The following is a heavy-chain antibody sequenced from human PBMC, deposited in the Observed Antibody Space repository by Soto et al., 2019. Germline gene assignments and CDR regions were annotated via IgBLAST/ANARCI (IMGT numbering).Heavy chain of an antibody. CDR2: INHSGST. J-gene: IGHJ6*02. CDR1: GGSFSGYY. Sequence: SETLSLTCAVYGGSFSGYYWSWIRQPPGKGLEWIGEINHSGSTNYNPSLKSRVTISVDTSKNQFSLKLSSVTAADTAVYYCARDTPRGAAAATRNYYGMDVWGQGTTVTVSS. V-gene: IGHV4-34*01. CDR3: ARDTPRGAAAATRNYYGMDV. D-gene: IGHD6-13*01.